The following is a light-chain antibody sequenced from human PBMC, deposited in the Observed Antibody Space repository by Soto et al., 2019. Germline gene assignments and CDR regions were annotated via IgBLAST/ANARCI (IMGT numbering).Light chain of an antibody. CDR3: QQYNDWPFT. CDR1: QSVSSN. Sequence: EVVMTQSPATLSVSPGARAPLSCRARQSVSSNLAWYQQQHGQAPRLLIYGASTRATGIPARFSGSESGTEFTLTISSLQSEDFAVYYCQQYNDWPFTFGPGTKVDIK. V-gene: IGKV3-15*01. J-gene: IGKJ3*01. CDR2: GAS.